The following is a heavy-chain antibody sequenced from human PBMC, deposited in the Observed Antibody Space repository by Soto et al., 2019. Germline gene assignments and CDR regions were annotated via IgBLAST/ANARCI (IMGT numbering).Heavy chain of an antibody. D-gene: IGHD4-17*01. CDR3: ARDALFYGDYGLQGDY. J-gene: IGHJ4*02. CDR1: GFTFSSYG. Sequence: GGSLRLSCAASGFTFSSYGMHWVRQAPGKGLEWVAVISYDGSNKYYADSVKGRFTISRDNSKNTLYLQMNSLRAEDTAVYYCARDALFYGDYGLQGDYWGQGTLVTVSS. V-gene: IGHV3-30*03. CDR2: ISYDGSNK.